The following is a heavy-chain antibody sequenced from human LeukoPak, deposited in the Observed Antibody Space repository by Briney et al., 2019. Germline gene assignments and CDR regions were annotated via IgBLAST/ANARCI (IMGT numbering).Heavy chain of an antibody. CDR1: GFTFRSYW. Sequence: GSLSLSCAASGFTFRSYWMSWVRQAPGKGLEWVANMKLDGSEEYYVDSVKGRFTISSDNAKNSLYLQMNSLRVDDTAVYYCARWARYCSSGSCYSWFDPWGQGTLVTVSS. D-gene: IGHD2-15*01. CDR2: MKLDGSEE. CDR3: ARWARYCSSGSCYSWFDP. V-gene: IGHV3-7*01. J-gene: IGHJ5*02.